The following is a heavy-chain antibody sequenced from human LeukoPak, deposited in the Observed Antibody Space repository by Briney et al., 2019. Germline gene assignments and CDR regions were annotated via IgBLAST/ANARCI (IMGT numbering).Heavy chain of an antibody. D-gene: IGHD1-26*01. CDR1: GGSISSYY. J-gene: IGHJ4*02. CDR3: ARGWRGVVGATSFDY. V-gene: IGHV4-59*01. Sequence: SETLSLTCTVSGGSISSYYWSWIRQPPGRGLEWIGYIFYSGSTNYNPSLKSRVTISVDTSKNQFSLTLTSVTAADTAVYYCARGWRGVVGATSFDYWGQGTLVTVSS. CDR2: IFYSGST.